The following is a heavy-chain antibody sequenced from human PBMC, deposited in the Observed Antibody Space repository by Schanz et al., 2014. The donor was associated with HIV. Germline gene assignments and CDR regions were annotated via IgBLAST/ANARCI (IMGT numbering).Heavy chain of an antibody. CDR3: AKADEIRHFDWYHPPFDS. CDR2: ISGSGGST. V-gene: IGHV3-23*04. J-gene: IGHJ4*02. Sequence: EVQLVESGGGLVKPGRSLRLSCTTSGFTFSDYPVSWLRQAPGKGLEWVSSISGSGGSTYYADSVKGRFTISRDNSKNTLYLQMTTLRTEDTAVYYCAKADEIRHFDWYHPPFDSWGQGTLVTVSS. CDR1: GFTFSDYP. D-gene: IGHD3-9*01.